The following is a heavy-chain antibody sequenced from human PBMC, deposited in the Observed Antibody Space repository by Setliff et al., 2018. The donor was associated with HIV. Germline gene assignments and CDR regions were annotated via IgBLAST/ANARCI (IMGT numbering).Heavy chain of an antibody. V-gene: IGHV4-39*01. Sequence: SETLSLTCAVSAVSISSGPYYWGWIRQPPGKGLEWIGSVHYSGSTYHDPSLNSRATTSIDTPKNQSSLKLNSVTAADTAVYYCARLSGGMVPNYWGPGTLVTVSS. CDR3: ARLSGGMVPNY. J-gene: IGHJ4*02. CDR2: VHYSGST. D-gene: IGHD3-10*01. CDR1: AVSISSGPYY.